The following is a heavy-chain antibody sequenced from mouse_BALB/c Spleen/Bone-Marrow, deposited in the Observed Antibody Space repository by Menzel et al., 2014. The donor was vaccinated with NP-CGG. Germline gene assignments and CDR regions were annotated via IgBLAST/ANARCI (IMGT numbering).Heavy chain of an antibody. Sequence: DLVKPGASVKPSCKAAGYTFTSYWINWIKQRPGQGLEWIGRIAPGSGSTYYNEMFKGKATLTVDTSSSTAYIQLSSPSSEDSAVYFCARSRDGYFDVWGAGTTVTVSS. V-gene: IGHV1S41*01. CDR1: GYTFTSYW. J-gene: IGHJ1*01. CDR2: IAPGSGST. CDR3: ARSRDGYFDV.